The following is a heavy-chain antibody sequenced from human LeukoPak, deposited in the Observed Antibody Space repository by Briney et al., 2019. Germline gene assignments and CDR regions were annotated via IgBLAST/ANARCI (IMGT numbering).Heavy chain of an antibody. CDR3: AKGDYDFWSGPMDV. D-gene: IGHD3-3*01. CDR2: ISWNSGSI. Sequence: PGRSLRLSCAASGFTFDDYAMHWVRQAPGKGLEWVSGISWNSGSIGYADSVKGRFTISRDNAKNSLYLQMNSLRAKDMALYYCAKGDYDFWSGPMDVWGKGTTVTVSS. V-gene: IGHV3-9*03. J-gene: IGHJ6*04. CDR1: GFTFDDYA.